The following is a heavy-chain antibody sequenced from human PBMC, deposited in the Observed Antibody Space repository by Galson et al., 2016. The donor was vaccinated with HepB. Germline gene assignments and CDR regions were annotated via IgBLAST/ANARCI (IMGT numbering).Heavy chain of an antibody. CDR1: GFTVSSNY. Sequence: SLRLSCAASGFTVSSNYMSWVRQAPGKGLEWVAVISYAGNNQYYAESGKGRFTISRDNSQNTLYLHLNSLRAEDTAVYYCARAPGYSNSYYYYGLDIWGQGTTVTVSS. V-gene: IGHV3-30*03. CDR2: ISYAGNNQ. D-gene: IGHD6-6*01. J-gene: IGHJ6*02. CDR3: ARAPGYSNSYYYYGLDI.